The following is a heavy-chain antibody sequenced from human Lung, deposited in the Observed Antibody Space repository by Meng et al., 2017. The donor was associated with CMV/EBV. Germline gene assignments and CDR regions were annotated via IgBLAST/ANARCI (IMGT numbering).Heavy chain of an antibody. Sequence: GSXRLXCTVSGGSIRSTDYYWGWIRQPPGKGLEWIGNIFYTGNAYRNPSLKSRVTISVDTSKNHFSLKMSSVTAADTGVYYCARDSGGAPYSGMDVWGLGXTVTFSS. CDR2: IFYTGNA. J-gene: IGHJ6*02. D-gene: IGHD3-10*01. V-gene: IGHV4-39*07. CDR3: ARDSGGAPYSGMDV. CDR1: GGSIRSTDYY.